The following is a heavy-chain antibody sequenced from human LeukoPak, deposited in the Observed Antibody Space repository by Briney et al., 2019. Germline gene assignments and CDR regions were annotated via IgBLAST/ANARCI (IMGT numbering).Heavy chain of an antibody. CDR1: GFTFSSYS. V-gene: IGHV3-21*01. Sequence: GGSLRLSCAASGFTFSSYSMNWVRQAQGKGLEWVSSISSSSSYIYYADSVKGRFTISRDNAKNSLYLQMNSLRAEDTAVYYCARAQNYGYGSGSYLQYYFDYWGQGTLVTVSS. CDR2: ISSSSSYI. CDR3: ARAQNYGYGSGSYLQYYFDY. D-gene: IGHD3-10*01. J-gene: IGHJ4*02.